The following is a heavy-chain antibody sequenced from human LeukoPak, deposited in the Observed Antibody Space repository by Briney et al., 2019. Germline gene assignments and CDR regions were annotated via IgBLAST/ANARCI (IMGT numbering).Heavy chain of an antibody. D-gene: IGHD2-2*01. CDR1: GFTFSRYW. V-gene: IGHV3-7*04. J-gene: IGHJ4*02. Sequence: GGSLRLSRAASGFTFSRYWMTWVRQAPGKGVEWVAKIKENGSAKYYVESVKGRFTITRDNAKNSLYLQMNSLRAEDTAVYYCARDEGSSCYDHWGQGTLVTVSS. CDR3: ARDEGSSCYDH. CDR2: IKENGSAK.